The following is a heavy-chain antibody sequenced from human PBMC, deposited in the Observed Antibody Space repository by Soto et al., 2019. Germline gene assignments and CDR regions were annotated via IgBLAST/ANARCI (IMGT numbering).Heavy chain of an antibody. J-gene: IGHJ6*02. CDR2: INHSGST. Sequence: SETLSLTCAVYGGSFSGYYWSWIRQPPGKGLEWIGEINHSGSTNYNPSLKSRVTISVDTSKNQFSLKLSSVTAADTAVYYCARSVSYYDFWSGYYISDYYYGMDVWGQGTTVTVSS. D-gene: IGHD3-3*01. CDR3: ARSVSYYDFWSGYYISDYYYGMDV. CDR1: GGSFSGYY. V-gene: IGHV4-34*01.